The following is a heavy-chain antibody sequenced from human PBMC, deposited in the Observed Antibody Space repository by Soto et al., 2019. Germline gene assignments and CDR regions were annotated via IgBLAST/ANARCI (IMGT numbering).Heavy chain of an antibody. D-gene: IGHD3-10*01. CDR3: ARAPHGSGSYDY. CDR1: GFTFSSYG. V-gene: IGHV3-33*01. Sequence: QVQLVESGGGVVQPGRPLRLSCAASGFTFSSYGMHWVRQPPGKGLECVAVIWYDGSNKYYADSVKGRFTISRDNSKNTLYLQMNSLRAEDTAVYYCARAPHGSGSYDYWGQGTLVTVSS. J-gene: IGHJ4*02. CDR2: IWYDGSNK.